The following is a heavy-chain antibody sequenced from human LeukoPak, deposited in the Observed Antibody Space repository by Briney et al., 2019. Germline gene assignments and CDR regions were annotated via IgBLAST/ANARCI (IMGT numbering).Heavy chain of an antibody. Sequence: SQTLSLTCTVSGGSISSGGYYWSWIRQPPGKGLEWIGYVYYSGSTNYNPSLKSRVTISVDTSKNQFSLKLSSVTAADTAVYYCARDQWELLFDPWGQGTLVTVSS. CDR3: ARDQWELLFDP. J-gene: IGHJ5*02. V-gene: IGHV4-61*08. D-gene: IGHD1-26*01. CDR2: VYYSGST. CDR1: GGSISSGGYY.